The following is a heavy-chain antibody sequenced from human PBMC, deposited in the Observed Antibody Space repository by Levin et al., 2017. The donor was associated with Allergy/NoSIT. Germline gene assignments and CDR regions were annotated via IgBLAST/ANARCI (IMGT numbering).Heavy chain of an antibody. Sequence: SGPTLVKPTQTLTLTCSFSGFSLTTTGMRVTWIRQTPGKALEWLARIDWDDDKFYSPSLKTRLAISKDTSKNQVVLKMTNMVTADTGTYFCARSPRHFSSGSNDYWGQGLLVTVSS. J-gene: IGHJ4*02. CDR3: ARSPRHFSSGSNDY. CDR1: GFSLTTTGMR. D-gene: IGHD3-10*01. V-gene: IGHV2-70*04. CDR2: IDWDDDK.